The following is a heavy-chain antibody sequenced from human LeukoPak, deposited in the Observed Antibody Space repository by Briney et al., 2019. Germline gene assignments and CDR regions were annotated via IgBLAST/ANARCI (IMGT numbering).Heavy chain of an antibody. CDR3: ARGKRIQLWPRVASYFDY. J-gene: IGHJ4*02. Sequence: SETLSLTCAVSGGSISSSNWWSWVRQPPGKGLEWIGEIYHSGSTNYNPSLKSRVTISVDKSKNQFSLKLSSVTAADTAVYYCARGKRIQLWPRVASYFDYWGQGTLVTVSS. V-gene: IGHV4-4*02. CDR1: GGSISSSNW. CDR2: IYHSGST. D-gene: IGHD5-18*01.